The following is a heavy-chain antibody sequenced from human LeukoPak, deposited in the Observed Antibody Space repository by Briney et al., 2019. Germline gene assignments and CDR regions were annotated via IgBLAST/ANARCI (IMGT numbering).Heavy chain of an antibody. CDR3: ARDQSSVAGTTYNWFDP. V-gene: IGHV3-21*01. CDR2: ISGSSSYI. Sequence: SGGSLRLSCAASGFTFSSYSMNWIRQAPGKGLEWVSSISGSSSYIYYADSVKGRFTISRANAKNSLYLQMNSLRAEDTAVYYCARDQSSVAGTTYNWFDPWGQGTLVTVSS. J-gene: IGHJ5*02. D-gene: IGHD6-19*01. CDR1: GFTFSSYS.